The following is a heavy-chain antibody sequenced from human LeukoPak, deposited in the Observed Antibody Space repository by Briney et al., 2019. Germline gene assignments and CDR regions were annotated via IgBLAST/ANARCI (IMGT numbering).Heavy chain of an antibody. Sequence: KTSETLSLTCTVSGGSISSSSYYWGWIRQPPGKGLEWIGSIYYSGSTYYNPSLKSRVTISVDKSMNQFSLMVSSVTAADTAVYYCARDGGGATTFRYFNYWGQGTLVTVSS. CDR1: GGSISSSSYY. CDR3: ARDGGGATTFRYFNY. D-gene: IGHD3-16*01. J-gene: IGHJ4*02. V-gene: IGHV4-39*07. CDR2: IYYSGST.